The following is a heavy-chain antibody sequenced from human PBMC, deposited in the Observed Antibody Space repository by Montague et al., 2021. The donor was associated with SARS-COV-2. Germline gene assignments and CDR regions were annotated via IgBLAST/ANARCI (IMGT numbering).Heavy chain of an antibody. D-gene: IGHD3-10*01. CDR3: ARESGSGSYLVY. V-gene: IGHV4-39*01. Sequence: SETLSLTCTVSGGSISSSSYYWGWIRQPPGKGLEWIGSIYYSGSTYYNPSLKSRVTISVDTSKNQFSLKLSSVTAADTAVYYCARESGSGSYLVYWGQGTLSPSPQ. CDR2: IYYSGST. J-gene: IGHJ4*02. CDR1: GGSISSSSYY.